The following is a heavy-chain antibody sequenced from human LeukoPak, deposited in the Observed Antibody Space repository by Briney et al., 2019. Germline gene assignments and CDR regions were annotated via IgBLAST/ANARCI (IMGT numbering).Heavy chain of an antibody. V-gene: IGHV3-23*01. J-gene: IGHJ6*03. D-gene: IGHD3-10*01. CDR2: TSGRGANT. CDR3: AKDGLWFGTNYYYYMDV. Sequence: GGSLRLSCAASGFSFSNYAMSWVRQAPGKGLEWVSATSGRGANTYYADSVKGRFTISRDNSKNTLYLQMNSLRAEDTAVYYCAKDGLWFGTNYYYYMDVWGKGTTVTISS. CDR1: GFSFSNYA.